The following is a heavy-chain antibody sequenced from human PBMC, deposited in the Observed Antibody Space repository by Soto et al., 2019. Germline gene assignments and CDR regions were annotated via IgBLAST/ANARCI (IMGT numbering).Heavy chain of an antibody. J-gene: IGHJ5*02. D-gene: IGHD3-10*01. V-gene: IGHV4-34*01. CDR3: AREFGTMVRGVKNWFDP. Sequence: PSETLSLTCAVYGGSFSGYYWSWIRQPPGKGLEWIGEINHSGSTNYNPSLKSRVTISVDTSKNQFSLKLSSVTAADTAVYYCAREFGTMVRGVKNWFDPWGQGTLVTVSS. CDR2: INHSGST. CDR1: GGSFSGYY.